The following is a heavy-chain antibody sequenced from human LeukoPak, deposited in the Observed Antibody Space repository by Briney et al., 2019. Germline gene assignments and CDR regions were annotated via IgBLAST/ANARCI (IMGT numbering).Heavy chain of an antibody. CDR2: ISSSSSYI. CDR3: ATIREVWGDYYYGMDV. V-gene: IGHV3-21*01. J-gene: IGHJ6*04. Sequence: GGSLRLSCAASGFTFSGSAMHWVRQASGKGLEWVSSISSSSSYIYYADSVKGRFTISRDNAKNSLYLQMNSLRAEDTAVYYCATIREVWGDYYYGMDVWGKGTTVTVSS. D-gene: IGHD3-10*01. CDR1: GFTFSGSA.